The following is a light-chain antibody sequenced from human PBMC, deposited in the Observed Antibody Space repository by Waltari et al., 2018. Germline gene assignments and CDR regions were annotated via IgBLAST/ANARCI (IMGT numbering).Light chain of an antibody. CDR2: GAS. Sequence: EIVMTQSPATLSVSPGERATLPCRASQSVSSNLAWYQQRPGQAPRPLISGASTRATGIPARFSGSGSGTEFTLTISILQSEDFAVYYCQQYNDWPRTFGQGTRVEVK. V-gene: IGKV3-15*01. J-gene: IGKJ1*01. CDR3: QQYNDWPRT. CDR1: QSVSSN.